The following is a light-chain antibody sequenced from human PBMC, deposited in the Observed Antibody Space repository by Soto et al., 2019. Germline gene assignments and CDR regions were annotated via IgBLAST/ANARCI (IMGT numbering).Light chain of an antibody. CDR1: QSVSRTY. Sequence: EIMLTQSPGTLSLSPGERATLSCRASQSVSRTYLAWYQQKPVQAPRLLIYATSSRATGIPDRFSGSGSGTDLTLTISRLEPEDFAVYYCQQYGRSGTFGQGTKVDI. V-gene: IGKV3-20*01. J-gene: IGKJ1*01. CDR3: QQYGRSGT. CDR2: ATS.